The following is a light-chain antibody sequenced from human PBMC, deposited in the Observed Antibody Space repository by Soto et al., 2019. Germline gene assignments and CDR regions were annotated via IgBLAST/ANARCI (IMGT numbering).Light chain of an antibody. CDR2: DVS. CDR1: QSVSSY. Sequence: EIVLTQSPATLSLSPGERATLSCRASQSVSSYLAWYQQKPGQAPRLLIYDVSNRATRIPARFSGSGSVTDFTLTISSLEPEDFAVYYCQQRINWPLTFGGGTKVEIK. CDR3: QQRINWPLT. V-gene: IGKV3-11*01. J-gene: IGKJ4*01.